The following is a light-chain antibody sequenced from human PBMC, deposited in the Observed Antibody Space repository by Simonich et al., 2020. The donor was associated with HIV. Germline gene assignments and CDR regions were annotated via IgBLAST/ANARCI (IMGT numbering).Light chain of an antibody. CDR2: TAS. V-gene: IGKV1-5*03. CDR1: QSISNW. J-gene: IGKJ1*01. Sequence: DIQMTQAPSTLSASVGDRVTITCRASQSISNWLAWYQQKPGKAPKLLIDTASSLESGVPSRFSGSGSGTEFTLTISSLQPDDFATYYCLSGTFGQGTKVEIK. CDR3: LSGT.